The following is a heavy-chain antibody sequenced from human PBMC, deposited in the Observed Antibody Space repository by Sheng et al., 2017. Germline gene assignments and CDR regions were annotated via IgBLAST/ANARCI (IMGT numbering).Heavy chain of an antibody. J-gene: IGHJ3*02. V-gene: IGHV4-34*01. D-gene: IGHD3-22*01. CDR2: INHSGST. Sequence: QVQLQQWGAGLLKPSETLSLTCAVYGGSFSGYYWSWIRQPPGKGLEWIGEINHSGSTNYNPSLKSRVTISVDTSKNQFSLKLSSVTAADTAVYYCARGERVTKGIYDSSGYRPHGAFDIWGQGTMVTV. CDR1: GGSFSGYY. CDR3: ARGERVTKGIYDSSGYRPHGAFDI.